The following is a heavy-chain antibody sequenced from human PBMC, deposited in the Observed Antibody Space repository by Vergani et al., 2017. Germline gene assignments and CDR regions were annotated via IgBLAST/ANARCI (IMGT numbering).Heavy chain of an antibody. CDR2: INHSGST. CDR3: ARRPPRGRRVATGGWFDP. D-gene: IGHD5-12*01. J-gene: IGHJ5*02. V-gene: IGHV4-34*01. CDR1: GGSFSGYY. Sequence: QVQLQQWGAGLLKPSETLSLTCAVYGGSFSGYYWSWIRQPPGKGLEWIGEINHSGSTNYNPSLKCRVTISVDTSKNQFSLKLSSVTAADTAVYYCARRPPRGRRVATGGWFDPWGQGTLVTVSS.